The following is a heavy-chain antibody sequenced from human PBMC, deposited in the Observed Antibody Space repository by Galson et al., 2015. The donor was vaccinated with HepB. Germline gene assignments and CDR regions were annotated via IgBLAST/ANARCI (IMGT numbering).Heavy chain of an antibody. D-gene: IGHD3-16*01. Sequence: SLRLSCAASGFTFDTYTMNWVRQAPGKGLEWVSYISSTSSTIYYADSVKGRFTISRDNAKNSLYLQMNSLRAEDTAVYYCARGITSPGDVWGQGTEVTVSS. J-gene: IGHJ3*01. CDR2: ISSTSSTI. V-gene: IGHV3-48*01. CDR3: ARGITSPGDV. CDR1: GFTFDTYT.